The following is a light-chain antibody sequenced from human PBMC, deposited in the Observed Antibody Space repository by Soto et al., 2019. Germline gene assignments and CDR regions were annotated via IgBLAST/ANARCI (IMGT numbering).Light chain of an antibody. CDR1: QSVSGTY. CDR2: GAS. CDR3: QHYGSSRP. J-gene: IGKJ1*01. V-gene: IGKV3-20*01. Sequence: EMCLTQSSGTLSLSPGETATLSCRAGQSVSGTYLAWYQRTPGQAPRLLIYGASSMATGIPDRLSRSGFGTDFTLTIIRLETEDHAVYYCQHYGSSRPLGQGTKV.